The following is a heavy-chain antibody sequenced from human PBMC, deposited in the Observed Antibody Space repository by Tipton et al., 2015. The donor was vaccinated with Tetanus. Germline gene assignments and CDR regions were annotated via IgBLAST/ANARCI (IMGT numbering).Heavy chain of an antibody. V-gene: IGHV3-21*01. CDR1: GFTFGNYK. Sequence: SLRLSCAVSGFTFGNYKMNWVRQAPGKGPEWISSISSTSSYIYYAGSVKGRFTISRDNAKNSLYLHMKSLSAEDTAVYYCASGGTLDYWGQGAMVSVSS. D-gene: IGHD3-16*01. CDR3: ASGGTLDY. J-gene: IGHJ4*02. CDR2: ISSTSSYI.